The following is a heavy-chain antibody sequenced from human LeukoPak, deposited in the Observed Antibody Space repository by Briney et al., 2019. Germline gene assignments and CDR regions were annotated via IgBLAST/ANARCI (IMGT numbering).Heavy chain of an antibody. CDR2: ISYDGSNK. V-gene: IGHV3-30*01. D-gene: IGHD3-9*01. CDR3: ATEGLIRADYDILTGYPYYYYYYMDV. Sequence: GGSLRLSCAASGFTFSSYAMHWVRQAPGKGLEWVAVISYDGSNKYYADSVKGRFTISRDNSKNTLYLQMNSLRAEDTAVNYCATEGLIRADYDILTGYPYYYYYYMDVWGKGTTVTVSS. CDR1: GFTFSSYA. J-gene: IGHJ6*03.